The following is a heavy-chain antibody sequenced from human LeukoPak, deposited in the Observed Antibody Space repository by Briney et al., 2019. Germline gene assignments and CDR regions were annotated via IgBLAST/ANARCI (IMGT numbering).Heavy chain of an antibody. D-gene: IGHD5-12*01. CDR2: ISWNSDTI. CDR3: ATNGGGDSGYXXFDY. J-gene: IGHJ4*01. V-gene: IGHV3-9*01. Sequence: GRSLRLSCAVSGFTFDDYAMHWVRQVPGKGPEWVSGISWNSDTIGYGDSVKGRFTISRDNAKNSLYLQMNSLRAEDTALYYCATNGGGDSGYXXFDYWXXXTLVTVS. CDR1: GFTFDDYA.